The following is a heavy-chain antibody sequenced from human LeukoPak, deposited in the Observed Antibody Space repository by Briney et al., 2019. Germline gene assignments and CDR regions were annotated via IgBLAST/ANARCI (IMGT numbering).Heavy chain of an antibody. CDR3: ARDTYYYGMDV. J-gene: IGHJ6*02. CDR1: GYTFTGYY. CDR2: INPNSGGT. Sequence: GASVKVSCKASGYTFTGYYMHWARQAPGQGLEWIGWINPNSGGTNYAQKFQGWVTMTRDTSISTAYMELSRLRSDDTAVYYCARDTYYYGMDVWGQGTTVTVSS. V-gene: IGHV1-2*04.